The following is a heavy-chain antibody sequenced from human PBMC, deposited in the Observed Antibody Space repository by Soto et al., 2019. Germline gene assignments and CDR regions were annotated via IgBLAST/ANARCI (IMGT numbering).Heavy chain of an antibody. D-gene: IGHD3-3*01. Sequence: ASVKVSCKASGYTFTSYGISWVRQAPGQGLEWMGWISAHNGNTNYAQKLQGRVTMTTDTSTSTAYMELRSLRSDDTAVYYCARDVRGTIFGEVTRPDYFDYWGQGNLVTVSS. V-gene: IGHV1-18*01. J-gene: IGHJ4*02. CDR2: ISAHNGNT. CDR1: GYTFTSYG. CDR3: ARDVRGTIFGEVTRPDYFDY.